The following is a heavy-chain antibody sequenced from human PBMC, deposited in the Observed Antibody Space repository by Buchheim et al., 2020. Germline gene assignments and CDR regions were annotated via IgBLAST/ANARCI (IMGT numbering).Heavy chain of an antibody. CDR2: ISGSGCRQ. CDR3: AKDGCGGDCYSSGLDR. D-gene: IGHD2-21*02. J-gene: IGHJ5*02. V-gene: IGHV3-23*01. Sequence: EVQLLESGGGLVQPGGSLRLSCAASGFTFSSYAMSWVRQAPGKGLEWVSAISGSGCRQYLADSVQGRFTISRGNSKNTLSLQRNSLRAEDTAVYYGAKDGCGGDCYSSGLDRWGQGTL. CDR1: GFTFSSYA.